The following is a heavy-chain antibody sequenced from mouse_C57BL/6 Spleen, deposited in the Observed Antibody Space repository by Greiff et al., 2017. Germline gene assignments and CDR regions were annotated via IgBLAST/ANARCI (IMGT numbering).Heavy chain of an antibody. V-gene: IGHV1-18*01. D-gene: IGHD2-3*01. CDR2: INPNNGGT. CDR1: GYTFTDYN. CDR3: ARDGYSGGYYAMDY. Sequence: EVQLVESGPELVKPGASVKIPCKASGYTFTDYNMDWVKQSHGKSLEWIGDINPNNGGTIYNQKFKGKATLTVDKSSSTAYMELRSLTSEDTAVYYCARDGYSGGYYAMDYWGQGTSVTVSS. J-gene: IGHJ4*01.